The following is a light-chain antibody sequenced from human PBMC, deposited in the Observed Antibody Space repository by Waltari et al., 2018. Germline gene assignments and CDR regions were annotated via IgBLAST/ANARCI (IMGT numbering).Light chain of an antibody. J-gene: IGLJ2*01. CDR2: DVS. V-gene: IGLV2-14*01. CDR1: SRDLCTYNY. CDR3: NSFTSTATSMV. Sequence: QSALTQPASVSGSPGQSLTITCTGSSRDLCTYNYVSSYQPHPGKAPKLIIYDVSNRPSGVSKRFSGSKSGNTASLTISGLRTEDEADYYCNSFTSTATSMVFGGGTKLTVL.